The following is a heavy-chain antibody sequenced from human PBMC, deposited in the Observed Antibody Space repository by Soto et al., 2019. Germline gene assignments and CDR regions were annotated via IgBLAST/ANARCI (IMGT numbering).Heavy chain of an antibody. CDR1: GGYIRSYY. V-gene: IGHV4-59*08. CDR2: IFYTGST. Sequence: PSETLSLTCTVSGGYIRSYYWSCIRQPQGKGLEWIGYIFYTGSTNYNPSLRSRVTTSVDTSKNQFSLKLSSVTAADTAVYYCARVGEDSSGWNRGYFDYWGQGTLVTVSS. D-gene: IGHD6-19*01. CDR3: ARVGEDSSGWNRGYFDY. J-gene: IGHJ4*02.